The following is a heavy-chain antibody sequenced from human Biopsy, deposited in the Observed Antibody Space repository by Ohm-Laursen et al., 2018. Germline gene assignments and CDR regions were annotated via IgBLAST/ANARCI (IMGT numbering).Heavy chain of an antibody. CDR3: ARVVGAATGFDQ. V-gene: IGHV4-59*01. CDR2: IWSSGTT. J-gene: IGHJ4*02. D-gene: IGHD1-26*01. CDR1: GGSISGYY. Sequence: TLSLTCAVSGGSISGYYWSWIRQPPGKGLEWIGYIWSSGTTDYNPSLQSRVSMSLELSTDQFSLKVDSVTAADTAVYYCARVVGAATGFDQWGQGIPVTVSS.